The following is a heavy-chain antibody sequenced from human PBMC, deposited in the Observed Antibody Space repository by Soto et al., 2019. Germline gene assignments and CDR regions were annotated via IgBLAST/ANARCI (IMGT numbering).Heavy chain of an antibody. D-gene: IGHD5-18*01. CDR2: ISAYNGNT. Sequence: ASVKVSCKASGYTFTSYGISWVRQAPGQGLEWMGWISAYNGNTNYAQKLQGRVTMTTDTSTSTAYMELRSLRSDDTAVYYCARRMVDNAMEERYYYYYGMDVWGQGTTVTVSS. V-gene: IGHV1-18*01. J-gene: IGHJ6*02. CDR1: GYTFTSYG. CDR3: ARRMVDNAMEERYYYYYGMDV.